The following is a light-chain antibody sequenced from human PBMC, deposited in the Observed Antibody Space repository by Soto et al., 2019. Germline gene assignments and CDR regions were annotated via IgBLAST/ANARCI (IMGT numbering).Light chain of an antibody. CDR2: DVT. CDR3: SSYGGSNNLI. V-gene: IGLV2-8*01. CDR1: SGDVGAFDY. Sequence: QSALTQPPSASGSPGQSITISCTGTSGDVGAFDYVSWYQKHPGKAPKVIIYDVTKRPSGVPDRFSGSKSGNTASLTASGLQSDDEADYYCSSYGGSNNLIFGGGTKVTVL. J-gene: IGLJ2*01.